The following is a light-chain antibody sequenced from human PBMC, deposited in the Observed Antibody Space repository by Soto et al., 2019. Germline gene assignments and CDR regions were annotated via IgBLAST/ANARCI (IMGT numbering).Light chain of an antibody. CDR3: QQYYSTSYT. CDR2: WAS. V-gene: IGKV4-1*01. J-gene: IGKJ2*01. Sequence: DIVMTQSPDSLAVSLGERATINCKSSQSVLYSSNNKNYLAWYQQKPGQPPKLLIYWASTRESGVPDRFSGSGSGTDFTLTIRSLQAEDVGVYYCQQYYSTSYTFGQGNKLEIK. CDR1: QSVLYSSNNKNY.